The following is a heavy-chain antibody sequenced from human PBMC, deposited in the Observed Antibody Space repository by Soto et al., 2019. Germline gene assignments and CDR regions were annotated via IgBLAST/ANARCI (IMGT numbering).Heavy chain of an antibody. CDR1: GGTFSSYA. CDR3: ARDSSGYCSGGSCYAYYYYGMDV. V-gene: IGHV1-69*13. CDR2: IIPIFGTA. J-gene: IGHJ6*02. D-gene: IGHD2-15*01. Sequence: SVKVSCKASGGTFSSYAISWVRQAPGQGLEWMGGIIPIFGTANYAQKFQGRVTITADESTSTAYMELSSLRSEDTAVYYCARDSSGYCSGGSCYAYYYYGMDVWGQGTTVTVSS.